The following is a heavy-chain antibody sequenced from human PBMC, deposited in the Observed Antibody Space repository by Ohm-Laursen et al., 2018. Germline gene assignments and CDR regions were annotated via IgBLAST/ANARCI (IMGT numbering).Heavy chain of an antibody. V-gene: IGHV3-11*01. CDR2: TSSSGSTI. D-gene: IGHD3-3*01. CDR1: GFTFSDFY. Sequence: GSLRLSCAASGFTFSDFYMSWIRQAPGKGLEWLSYTSSSGSTIYYGDSVKGRFTISRDTAKNSLYLQMNSLRAEDTAVYYCAREITIFGVVIDGYYGMDVWGQGTTVTVSS. J-gene: IGHJ6*02. CDR3: AREITIFGVVIDGYYGMDV.